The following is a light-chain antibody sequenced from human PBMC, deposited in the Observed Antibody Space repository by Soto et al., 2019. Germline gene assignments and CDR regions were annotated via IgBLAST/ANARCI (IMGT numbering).Light chain of an antibody. Sequence: EIVMTQSPATLSVSPGERATLSCRASQSVSSNLAWYQQKPGQAPRLLIYGASTRSTGIPARFSGSGSGTDFTLTISSLQSEYFALYYCQQYNNWPQTFGQGTRLEIK. CDR2: GAS. CDR1: QSVSSN. CDR3: QQYNNWPQT. J-gene: IGKJ5*01. V-gene: IGKV3-15*01.